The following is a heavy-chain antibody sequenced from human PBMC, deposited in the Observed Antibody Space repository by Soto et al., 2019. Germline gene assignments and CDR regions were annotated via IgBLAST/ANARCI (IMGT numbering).Heavy chain of an antibody. CDR2: IKSKTDGGTI. Sequence: EVQLVESGGDLVKPGGSLRLSCAASGFTFTNAWMTWVRQGPGKGLEWVGRIKSKTDGGTIDDAAPVKGISTISRDDSKNTLYLQMTSLNTAATAVYYCTTGPNLRPLAAFDIWGQGTVVTFSS. CDR3: TTGPNLRPLAAFDI. CDR1: GFTFTNAW. V-gene: IGHV3-15*01. J-gene: IGHJ3*02.